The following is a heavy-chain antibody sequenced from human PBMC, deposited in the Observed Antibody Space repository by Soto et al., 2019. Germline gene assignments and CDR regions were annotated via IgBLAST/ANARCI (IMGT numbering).Heavy chain of an antibody. Sequence: NPSETLSLTCTVSGGSISSGGYYWSWIRQHPGKGLEWIGYIYYSGSTYYNPSLKSRVTISVDTSKNQFSLKLSSVTAADTAVYYWGGSNMVRATWYFDYGGQGTLVTFPP. D-gene: IGHD3-10*01. V-gene: IGHV4-31*03. CDR3: GGSNMVRATWYFDY. CDR1: GGSISSGGYY. CDR2: IYYSGST. J-gene: IGHJ4*02.